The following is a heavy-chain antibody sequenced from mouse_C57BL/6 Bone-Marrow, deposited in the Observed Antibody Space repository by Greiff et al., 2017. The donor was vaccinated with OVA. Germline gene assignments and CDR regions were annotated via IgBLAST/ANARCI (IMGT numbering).Heavy chain of an antibody. V-gene: IGHV1-78*01. D-gene: IGHD2-4*01. J-gene: IGHJ3*01. CDR1: GYTFTDHT. CDR3: ARYDYEPLPY. Sequence: QVQLQQSDAELVKPGASVKISCKASGYTFTDHTIHWMTQRPEQGLEWIGYLSPRDGSSKYNEKFKGKATLTADKSSSTAYMQLNSLTSEDSAVYFWARYDYEPLPYWGQGTLVTVSA. CDR2: LSPRDGSS.